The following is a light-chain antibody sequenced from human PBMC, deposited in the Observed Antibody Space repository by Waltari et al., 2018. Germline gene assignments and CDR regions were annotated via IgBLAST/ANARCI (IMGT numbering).Light chain of an antibody. CDR2: DVV. V-gene: IGLV2-14*03. CDR1: GSDLGGSDY. J-gene: IGLJ3*02. Sequence: SCPEPGSDLGGSDYVSWYQQSPGKAPKLIIYDVVKRPSGVSTRFSASKSDNTASLTISGLQAEDEGDYYCCSYKRGATWVFGGGTALTVL. CDR3: CSYKRGATWV.